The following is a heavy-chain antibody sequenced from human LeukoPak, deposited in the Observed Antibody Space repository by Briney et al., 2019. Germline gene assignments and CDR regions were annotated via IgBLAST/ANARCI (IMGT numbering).Heavy chain of an antibody. CDR2: IYYSGST. D-gene: IGHD6-13*01. J-gene: IGHJ4*02. Sequence: SSQTLSLTCTVSGGSISSGDYYWSWIRQPPGKGLEWIGYIYYSGSTYYNPSLKSRVTISVDTSKNQFSLKLSSVTAADTAVYYCARGVRVKFFGIAAAGTWYYFGYWGQGTLVTVSS. CDR1: GGSISSGDYY. V-gene: IGHV4-30-4*08. CDR3: ARGVRVKFFGIAAAGTWYYFGY.